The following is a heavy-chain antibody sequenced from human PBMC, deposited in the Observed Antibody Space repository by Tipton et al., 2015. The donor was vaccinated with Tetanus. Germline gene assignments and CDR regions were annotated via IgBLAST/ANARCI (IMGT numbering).Heavy chain of an antibody. J-gene: IGHJ5*02. Sequence: SLRLSCAASGFTFSDFWMTWVRQAPGKGLEWVANIKHDGSEKSYVDSVKGRFSVSRDNAKNSLFLQMNSLRVEDTAVYYCARGLERLYCSSTVCHPNWRGPWGQGTLVTVSS. CDR3: ARGLERLYCSSTVCHPNWRGP. CDR1: GFTFSDFW. D-gene: IGHD2-2*01. V-gene: IGHV3-7*01. CDR2: IKHDGSEK.